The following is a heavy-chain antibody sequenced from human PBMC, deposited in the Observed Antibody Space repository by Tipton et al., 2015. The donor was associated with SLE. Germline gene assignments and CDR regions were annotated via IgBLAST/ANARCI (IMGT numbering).Heavy chain of an antibody. CDR2: IYHSGST. CDR1: GGSISSGGYS. V-gene: IGHV4-30-2*01. Sequence: TLSLTCAVSGGSISSGGYSWSWIRQPPGKGLEWIGYIYHSGSTYYNPSLKSRVTISVDRSKNQFSLKLSSVTAVDTAVYYCARLPAANYYYGMDVWGQGTTVTVSS. J-gene: IGHJ6*02. D-gene: IGHD2-2*01. CDR3: ARLPAANYYYGMDV.